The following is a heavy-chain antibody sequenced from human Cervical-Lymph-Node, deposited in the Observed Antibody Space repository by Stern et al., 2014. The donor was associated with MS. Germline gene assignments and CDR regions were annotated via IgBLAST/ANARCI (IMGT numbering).Heavy chain of an antibody. Sequence: QMQLVQSGAEVTKPGSSVKVSCKASGGTFSKFPSSWVRQAPGQGLEWMGGIFPVFGTPTYAQEFRDGVTVPADVSTSTVYMELSSQRSDVTAVDYGAHSSESGGRWYSLGYDLWGQGTLVTVSS. CDR1: GGTFSKFP. CDR2: IFPVFGTP. CDR3: AHSSESGGRWYSLGYDL. V-gene: IGHV1-69*01. D-gene: IGHD6-13*01. J-gene: IGHJ5*02.